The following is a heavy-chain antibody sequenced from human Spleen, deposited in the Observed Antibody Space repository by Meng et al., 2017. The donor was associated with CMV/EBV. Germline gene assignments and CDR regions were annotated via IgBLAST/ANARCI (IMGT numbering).Heavy chain of an antibody. CDR1: GCTFQSNK. CDR3: ARDRYYGSGTYYY. D-gene: IGHD3-10*01. J-gene: IGHJ4*02. CDR2: ISSSGSTI. V-gene: IGHV3-11*01. Sequence: AASGCTFQSNKSSWSRKAAGKGMEWISYISSSGSTIYYADTVKGRFTVSRDNAKKLLYLQMNSLRAEDTAVYYCARDRYYGSGTYYYWGQGTLVTVSS.